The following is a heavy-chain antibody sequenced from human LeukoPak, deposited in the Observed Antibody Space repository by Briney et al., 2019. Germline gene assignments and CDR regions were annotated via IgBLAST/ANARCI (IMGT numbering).Heavy chain of an antibody. J-gene: IGHJ4*02. CDR2: INHSGST. D-gene: IGHD6-19*01. CDR1: GGSFSGYH. CDR3: ARGVRIAVADPHLDY. V-gene: IGHV4-34*01. Sequence: SETLSLTCGVYGGSFSGYHWNWIRQPPGEGLEWIGEINHSGSTNYNPSLKSRVTISVDTSKKQFSLRLSSVTAADTAVYFCARGVRIAVADPHLDYWGQGTLVTVSS.